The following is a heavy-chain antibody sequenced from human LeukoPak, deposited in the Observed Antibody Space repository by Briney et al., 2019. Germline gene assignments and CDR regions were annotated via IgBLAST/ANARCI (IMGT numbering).Heavy chain of an antibody. Sequence: GGPLRLSCAASGFIISIQYLSWVRQAPGKGLEWVSIIYSDGATYFADSMKGRFTLFRDSSKNMLYLQMNNLRAEDTAVYYCARSNYGGLDYWGQGTLVTVSS. V-gene: IGHV3-53*01. J-gene: IGHJ4*02. D-gene: IGHD4-23*01. CDR1: GFIISIQY. CDR3: ARSNYGGLDY. CDR2: IYSDGAT.